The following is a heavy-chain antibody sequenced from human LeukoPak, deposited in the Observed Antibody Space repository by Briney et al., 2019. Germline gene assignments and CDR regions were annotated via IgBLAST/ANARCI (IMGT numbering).Heavy chain of an antibody. CDR1: GGSINIANYY. CDR3: ARDRLQLQS. CDR2: VYFSGST. V-gene: IGHV4-39*07. J-gene: IGHJ5*02. Sequence: SETLSLTCSVSGGSINIANYYWGWIRQPPGKGLEWIGNVYFSGSTSYNPSLKSRVTISINTSKNQFSLKLSSVTAADTAVYYCARDRLQLQSWGQGTLVTVSS. D-gene: IGHD5-24*01.